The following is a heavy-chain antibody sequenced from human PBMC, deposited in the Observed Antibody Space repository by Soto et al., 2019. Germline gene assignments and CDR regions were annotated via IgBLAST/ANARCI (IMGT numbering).Heavy chain of an antibody. CDR3: ASQTYYYDSSGYEY. J-gene: IGHJ4*02. CDR2: IYYSGST. V-gene: IGHV4-39*01. CDR1: GGSISSSSYY. Sequence: PSETLSLTCTVSGGSISSSSYYWGWIRQPPGKGLEWIGSIYYSGSTYYNPSLKSRVTISVDTSKNQFSLKLSSVTAADTAVYYCASQTYYYDSSGYEYWGQGTLVTVSS. D-gene: IGHD3-22*01.